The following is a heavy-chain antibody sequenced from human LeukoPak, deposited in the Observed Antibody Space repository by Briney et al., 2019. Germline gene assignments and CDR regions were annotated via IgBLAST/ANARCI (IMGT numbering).Heavy chain of an antibody. CDR2: MSYDGSNK. CDR3: AKDLDGSGTYYNTGQDALDF. Sequence: PGGSLRLSCAASGFTFSSFSMNWVRQAPGKGLEWVAVMSYDGSNKYYADSVKGRFTISRDNSKSTLFLQMNNLRPDDTAVYYCAKDLDGSGTYYNTGQDALDFWGPGTVVTVSS. V-gene: IGHV3-30*18. CDR1: GFTFSSFS. D-gene: IGHD3-10*01. J-gene: IGHJ3*01.